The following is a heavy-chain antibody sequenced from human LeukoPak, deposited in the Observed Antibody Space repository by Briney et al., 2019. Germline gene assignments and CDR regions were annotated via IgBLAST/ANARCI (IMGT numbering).Heavy chain of an antibody. CDR2: INAGNGNT. V-gene: IGHV1-3*01. J-gene: IGHJ4*02. CDR1: GYTFTSYA. D-gene: IGHD2-15*01. CDR3: ARYPYADCCGGRCPPFDY. Sequence: ASVKVSCKASGYTFTSYAMHWVRLAPGQRLEWMGWINAGNGNTKYSQKFQGRVTITRDTSASTAYMELSSLRSEDTAVYYCARYPYADCCGGRCPPFDYWGQGTLVTVSS.